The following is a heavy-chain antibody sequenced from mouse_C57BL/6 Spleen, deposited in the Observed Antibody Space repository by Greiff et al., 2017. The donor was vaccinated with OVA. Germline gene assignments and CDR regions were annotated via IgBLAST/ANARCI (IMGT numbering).Heavy chain of an antibody. V-gene: IGHV1-82*01. Sequence: VQLQQSGPELVKPGASVKISCKASGYAFSSSWMNWVKQRPGKGLEWIGRIYPGDGDTNYNGKLKGKATLTADKSSSTAYMHLSSRTSEDSAVYFCATGSSGPYYAMDYWGQGTSVTVSS. CDR2: IYPGDGDT. D-gene: IGHD3-2*02. CDR3: ATGSSGPYYAMDY. J-gene: IGHJ4*01. CDR1: GYAFSSSW.